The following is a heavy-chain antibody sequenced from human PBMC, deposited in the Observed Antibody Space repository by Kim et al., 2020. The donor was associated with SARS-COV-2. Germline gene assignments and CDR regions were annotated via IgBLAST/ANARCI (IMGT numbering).Heavy chain of an antibody. CDR3: TTGAPPYRPVDYYYYGMDV. CDR2: IKSKTDGGTT. CDR1: GFTFSNAW. Sequence: GGSLRLSCAASGFTFSNAWMSWVRQAPGKGLEWVGRIKSKTDGGTTDYAAPVKGRFTISRDDSKNTLYLQMNSLKTEDTAVYYCTTGAPPYRPVDYYYYGMDVWGQGTTVTVSS. V-gene: IGHV3-15*01. D-gene: IGHD2-15*01. J-gene: IGHJ6*02.